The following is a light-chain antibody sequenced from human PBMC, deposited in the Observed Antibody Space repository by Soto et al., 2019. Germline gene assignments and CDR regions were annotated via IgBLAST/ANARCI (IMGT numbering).Light chain of an antibody. CDR3: QYYNDYCWT. J-gene: IGKJ1*01. Sequence: DIQLTQSPSTLSASVGDRVTITCRASQRISSWLAWYQQKPGKAPTLLIYKTSNLESGVPSRFSGSGSGTEFTLTISSLQPDDFATYYCQYYNDYCWTFGQGTKVEIK. CDR2: KTS. V-gene: IGKV1-5*03. CDR1: QRISSW.